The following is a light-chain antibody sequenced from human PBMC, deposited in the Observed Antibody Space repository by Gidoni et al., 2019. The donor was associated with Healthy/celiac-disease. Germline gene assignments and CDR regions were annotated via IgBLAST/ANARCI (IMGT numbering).Light chain of an antibody. CDR2: GNK. V-gene: IGLV1-40*01. J-gene: IGLJ3*02. CDR1: SSNIGAGYA. Sequence: QSVLTQPPSVSGAPGQRVTISCPWSSSNIGAGYAVHWYQQLPGPAPKLLIYGNKNRPSGVPDRFSGSKSATSASLAITGLQAEDEAVYHCQSYDSTLSGSVFGGGTKLTVL. CDR3: QSYDSTLSGSV.